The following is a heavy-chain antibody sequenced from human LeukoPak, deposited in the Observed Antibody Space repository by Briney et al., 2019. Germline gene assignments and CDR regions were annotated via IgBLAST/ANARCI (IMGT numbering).Heavy chain of an antibody. V-gene: IGHV3-30*03. CDR3: ARVSYSSSSMARYFDY. CDR2: ISYDGSNK. CDR1: GFTFSSYG. J-gene: IGHJ4*02. Sequence: GGSLRLSCAASGFTFSSYGMHWVRQAPGKGLEWVAVISYDGSNKYYADSVKGRFTISRDNAKNTLYLQMNSLRAEDTAVYYCARVSYSSSSMARYFDYWGQGTLVTVSS. D-gene: IGHD6-6*01.